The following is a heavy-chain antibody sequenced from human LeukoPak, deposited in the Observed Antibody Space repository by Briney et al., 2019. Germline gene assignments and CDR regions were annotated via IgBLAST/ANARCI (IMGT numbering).Heavy chain of an antibody. CDR1: GFSLSGYW. V-gene: IGHV3-74*01. D-gene: IGHD2-15*01. CDR2: NNGDGSTT. CDR3: ARDPRNVGLAP. Sequence: PGGSLRLSCVASGFSLSGYWMYWVCQAPGKGLMYISRNNGDGSTTNYADVVKGRFTMSRDNVKNTSYLQMNSLRVEDTAVYYCARDPRNVGLAPWGQGTLVTVSS. J-gene: IGHJ5*02.